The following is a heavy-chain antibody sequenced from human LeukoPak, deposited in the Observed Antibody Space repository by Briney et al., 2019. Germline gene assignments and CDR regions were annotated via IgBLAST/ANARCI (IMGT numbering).Heavy chain of an antibody. CDR2: IYYSGST. Sequence: SETLSLTCTVSGGSISSSSYYWGWVRQPPGKGLEWVGSIYYSGSTFYNPSLKSRVTISVDPSKNQFSLKLSSVTAADTAVYFCARQGYAVSYYFLDYWSQGTLVTVSS. CDR3: ARQGYAVSYYFLDY. CDR1: GGSISSSSYY. D-gene: IGHD3-10*01. V-gene: IGHV4-39*01. J-gene: IGHJ4*02.